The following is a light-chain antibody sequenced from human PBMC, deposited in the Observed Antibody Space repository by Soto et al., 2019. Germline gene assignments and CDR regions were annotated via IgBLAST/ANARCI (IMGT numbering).Light chain of an antibody. CDR2: EDN. CDR3: GAWDSSLSAV. Sequence: QSVLTQPPSVSAAPGQTVTISCSGSSSNIGNNYVSWYQHLPGTAPKLLIYEDNKRPSGIPDRFSGSKSGTSATLGITGLQTGDEADYYCGAWDSSLSAVFGGRTKLTVL. J-gene: IGLJ2*01. CDR1: SSNIGNNY. V-gene: IGLV1-51*02.